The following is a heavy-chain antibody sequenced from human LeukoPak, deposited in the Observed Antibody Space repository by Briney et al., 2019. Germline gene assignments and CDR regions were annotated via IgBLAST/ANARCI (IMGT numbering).Heavy chain of an antibody. V-gene: IGHV4-39*07. CDR1: GGYISSSSYY. Sequence: TSETLSLTCTVSGGYISSSSYYWGWIRQPPGKGLEWIGSIYYSGSTYYNPSLKSRVTISVDTSKNQFSLKLSSVTAADTAVYYCARDRRDFTWGGGYSGYDDYWGQGTLVTVSS. J-gene: IGHJ4*02. CDR3: ARDRRDFTWGGGYSGYDDY. D-gene: IGHD5-12*01. CDR2: IYYSGST.